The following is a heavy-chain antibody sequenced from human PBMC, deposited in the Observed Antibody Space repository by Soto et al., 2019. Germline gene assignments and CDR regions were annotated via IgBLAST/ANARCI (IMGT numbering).Heavy chain of an antibody. CDR2: ISYDGSNK. D-gene: IGHD6-13*01. J-gene: IGHJ5*02. Sequence: SGGSLRLSCAASGFTFSSYGMHWVRQAPGKGLEWVAVISYDGSNKYYADSVKGRFTISRDNSKNTLYLQMDSLRAEDTAVYYCATGGYSSSWYEASLLHWFDPWGQGTLVTVSS. CDR1: GFTFSSYG. V-gene: IGHV3-30*03. CDR3: ATGGYSSSWYEASLLHWFDP.